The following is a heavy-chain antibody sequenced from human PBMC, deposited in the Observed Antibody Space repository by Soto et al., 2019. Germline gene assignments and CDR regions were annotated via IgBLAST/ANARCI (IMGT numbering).Heavy chain of an antibody. Sequence: GASVTVSCKASGYTFTIYYMHWVRQAPGQGLEWMGIINPSGGNTGYAQKFRGRVTLTRNPAISTAYMELSSLRSDDTAVYYCARTDYAANPSAYNWFDPWGQGTLVTVSS. CDR2: INPSGGNT. CDR1: GYTFTIYY. D-gene: IGHD4-17*01. V-gene: IGHV1-46*01. CDR3: ARTDYAANPSAYNWFDP. J-gene: IGHJ5*02.